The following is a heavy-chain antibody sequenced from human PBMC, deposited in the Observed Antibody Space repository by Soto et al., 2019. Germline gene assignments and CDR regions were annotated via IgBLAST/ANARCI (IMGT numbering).Heavy chain of an antibody. CDR2: ISYDGSNK. V-gene: IGHV3-30*18. D-gene: IGHD1-26*01. J-gene: IGHJ4*02. CDR3: AKEASSGSLGY. CDR1: GFTFSSYG. Sequence: QVQLVESGGGVVQPGRSLRLSCAASGFTFSSYGMHWVRQAPGKGLEWVAVISYDGSNKYYADSVKGRFTISRDNSKNTLYLQMNSLRAEDTAVYYCAKEASSGSLGYWGQGTLVTVSS.